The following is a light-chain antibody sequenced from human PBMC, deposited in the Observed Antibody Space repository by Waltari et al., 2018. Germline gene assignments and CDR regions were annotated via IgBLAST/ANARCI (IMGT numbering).Light chain of an antibody. CDR2: AAS. J-gene: IGKJ1*01. V-gene: IGKV1-39*01. Sequence: DIQMTQSPSSLSASVGDRVTITCRASQSISTYLNWYQQKPGKAPKLLIYAASNLQSGVPSRFSGSRSGTDFTLSISSLRPEDFATYYCQQNYYTPWTFGQGTKVEI. CDR1: QSISTY. CDR3: QQNYYTPWT.